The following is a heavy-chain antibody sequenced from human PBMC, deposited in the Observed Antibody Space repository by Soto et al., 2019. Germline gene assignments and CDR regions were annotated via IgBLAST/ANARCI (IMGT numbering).Heavy chain of an antibody. CDR3: TGGDIAGDLDY. Sequence: GGSLRLSCTTSGFSFGDYGMSWFRQAPGKGLECVGFIRSAAYGGTAEYAASVKGRFTLSRDDSKNTLYLQMNSLKTEDTAMYYCTGGDIAGDLDYWGRGTLVTVSS. J-gene: IGHJ4*02. CDR2: IRSAAYGGTA. V-gene: IGHV3-49*03. D-gene: IGHD5-12*01. CDR1: GFSFGDYG.